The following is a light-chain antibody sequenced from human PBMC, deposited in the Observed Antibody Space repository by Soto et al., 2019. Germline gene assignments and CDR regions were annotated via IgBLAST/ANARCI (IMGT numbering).Light chain of an antibody. V-gene: IGKV3-20*01. CDR3: QQYVTSPRT. J-gene: IGKJ1*01. CDR2: GAS. CDR1: QSLRATY. Sequence: EVVLTQSPDTLSLSPGETATLSCRASQSLRATYVAWYQQRPGQAPRLLIYGASFRATGIPARFSGRGSGTEFTLSISRLEPEDFAVYYCQQYVTSPRTFGQGTKVEIK.